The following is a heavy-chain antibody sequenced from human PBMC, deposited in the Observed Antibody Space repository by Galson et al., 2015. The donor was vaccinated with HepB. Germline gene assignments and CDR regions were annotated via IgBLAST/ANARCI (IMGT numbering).Heavy chain of an antibody. V-gene: IGHV3-23*01. CDR1: GFVFRGYA. J-gene: IGHJ4*02. Sequence: SLRLSCAASGFVFRGYAMTWVRQAPGKGLQWVSTISGSGDTTYYADAVKGRFTISRDNARNTLYVQMSSLRAEDTAMYYCAKAPFHSAYRDFYFENWGLGTLVTVSS. CDR2: ISGSGDTT. CDR3: AKAPFHSAYRDFYFEN. D-gene: IGHD2-21*02.